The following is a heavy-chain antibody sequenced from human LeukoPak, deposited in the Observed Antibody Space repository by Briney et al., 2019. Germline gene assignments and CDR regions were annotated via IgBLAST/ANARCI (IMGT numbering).Heavy chain of an antibody. CDR1: GFTFSNYA. D-gene: IGHD4-23*01. J-gene: IGHJ4*02. CDR3: AKPYPTLTTVGVLGN. V-gene: IGHV3-30*18. CDR2: ISYDANTQ. Sequence: GGSLRLSCAASGFTFSNYAMHWVRQAPGKGLEWVAAISYDANTQHYADPVKGRFTIPRDNSKNTVYLQINTLRAEDAAVYYCAKPYPTLTTVGVLGNWGQGTLVTVSS.